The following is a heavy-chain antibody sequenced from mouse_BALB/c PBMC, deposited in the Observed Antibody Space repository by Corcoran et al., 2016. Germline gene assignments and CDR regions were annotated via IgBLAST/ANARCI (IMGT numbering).Heavy chain of an antibody. CDR2: IDPANGNT. J-gene: IGHJ3*01. D-gene: IGHD1-1*01. CDR1: GFNIKYTY. Sequence: EVQLQQSGAELVKPGASVKLSCTASGFNIKYTYMHWVKQRPEQGLEGIGRIDPANGNTKYDPKFQGKATITADTSSNTAYLQLSSLTSEDTAVYYCARHGSSYPCAYWGQGTLVTVS. CDR3: ARHGSSYPCAY. V-gene: IGHV14-3*02.